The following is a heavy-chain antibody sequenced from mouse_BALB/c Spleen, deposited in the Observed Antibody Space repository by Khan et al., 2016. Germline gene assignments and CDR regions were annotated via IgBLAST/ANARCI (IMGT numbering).Heavy chain of an antibody. J-gene: IGHJ3*01. Sequence: EVQLQESGPDLVKPSQSLSLTYTVTGYSITSDYAWNWIRQFPGNKLEWMGYISYSGSTSYNPSLKSRISITRDTSKNQFFLQLNSVTTEDTATYYCATTVVSPRFAYWGQGTLVTVSA. V-gene: IGHV3-2*02. CDR3: ATTVVSPRFAY. D-gene: IGHD1-1*01. CDR2: ISYSGST. CDR1: GYSITSDYA.